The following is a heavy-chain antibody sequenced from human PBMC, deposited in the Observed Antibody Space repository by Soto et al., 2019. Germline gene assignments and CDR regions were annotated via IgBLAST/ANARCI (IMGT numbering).Heavy chain of an antibody. J-gene: IGHJ6*02. CDR1: GFSIIDYG. Sequence: PGGALRLSCAASGFSIIDYGMEWVRQAAGKGLEWVALISYDGSNTYYADSVKGRFTISRDNSKDTLFLQMTGLRREDTAVYYCAKGAGDRLSLGMDVWGQGTTVTVSS. CDR2: ISYDGSNT. D-gene: IGHD1-26*01. CDR3: AKGAGDRLSLGMDV. V-gene: IGHV3-30*18.